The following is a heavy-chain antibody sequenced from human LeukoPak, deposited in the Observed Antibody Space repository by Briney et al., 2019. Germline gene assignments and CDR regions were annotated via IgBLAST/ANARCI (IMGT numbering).Heavy chain of an antibody. V-gene: IGHV4-59*08. Sequence: SETLSLTCTVSGGSISSYYWSWIRQPPGKGLEWIANLYYTGGTSYNPSLKSRVTISVDTSKNQFSLKLSSVIAADTAVYYCARKVVRGVICWFDAWGQGTLVTVSS. J-gene: IGHJ5*02. CDR1: GGSISSYY. D-gene: IGHD3-10*01. CDR3: ARKVVRGVICWFDA. CDR2: LYYTGGT.